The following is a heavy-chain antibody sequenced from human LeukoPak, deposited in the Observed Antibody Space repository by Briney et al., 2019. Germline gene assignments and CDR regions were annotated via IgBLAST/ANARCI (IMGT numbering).Heavy chain of an antibody. D-gene: IGHD3-22*01. Sequence: PGGSLRLSCAASGFTFSSYWMHWVRQAPGKGLMWVSRINSDGSSTSYADSVKGRFTISRDNARNTLYLQMNSLRAEDTAVYYCARDRKDTSGYYFSSDYFDYWGQGTLVTVSS. CDR3: ARDRKDTSGYYFSSDYFDY. CDR2: INSDGSST. J-gene: IGHJ4*02. CDR1: GFTFSSYW. V-gene: IGHV3-74*01.